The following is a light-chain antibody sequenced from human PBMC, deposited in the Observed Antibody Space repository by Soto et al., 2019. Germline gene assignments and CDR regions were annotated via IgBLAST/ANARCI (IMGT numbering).Light chain of an antibody. Sequence: QSALTQPASVSGSPGQSITISCTGTSSDVGGYHYVSWYQHHPGKAPKLMIYEVSNRPSGVSNRFSGSKSANTASLTISGLQAEDEADYYCSSYTSSSAVVFGGGTKVTVL. CDR1: SSDVGGYHY. J-gene: IGLJ2*01. V-gene: IGLV2-14*01. CDR3: SSYTSSSAVV. CDR2: EVS.